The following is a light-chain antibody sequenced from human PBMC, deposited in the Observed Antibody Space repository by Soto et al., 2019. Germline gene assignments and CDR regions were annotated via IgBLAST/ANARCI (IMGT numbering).Light chain of an antibody. CDR1: SSNIGGNS. V-gene: IGLV1-51*01. CDR3: QSYESSSLSGYV. CDR2: DDN. J-gene: IGLJ1*01. Sequence: QSVLTQPPSVSAAPGQKVTISCSGSSSNIGGNSVSWYQQLPGTAPKLLIYDDNKRPSGIPDRFSGSKSGISASLAITGLQAEDEADYYCQSYESSSLSGYVFGSGTKVTVL.